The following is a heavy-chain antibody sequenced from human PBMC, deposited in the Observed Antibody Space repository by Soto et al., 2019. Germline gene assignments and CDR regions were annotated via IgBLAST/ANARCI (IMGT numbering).Heavy chain of an antibody. D-gene: IGHD6-19*01. CDR2: ISAYNGNT. Sequence: ASVKVSCKASGYTFTSYVISWVRQAPGQGLEWMGWISAYNGNTNYAQKLQGRVTMTTDTSTSTAYMELRSLRSDDTAVYYCAREERAVAGNWFDPWGQGTLVTVSS. J-gene: IGHJ5*02. CDR3: AREERAVAGNWFDP. CDR1: GYTFTSYV. V-gene: IGHV1-18*01.